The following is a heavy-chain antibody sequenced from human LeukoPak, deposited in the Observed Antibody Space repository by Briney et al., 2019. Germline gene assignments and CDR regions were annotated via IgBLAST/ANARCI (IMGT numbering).Heavy chain of an antibody. D-gene: IGHD3-22*01. Sequence: ASVEVSCKASGYTFTSYYMHWVRRAPGQGLEWMGIINPSGVTTIYAQKFQGRVTVTRDTSTSTVYMELSSLRSEDTAVYYCARDLGGRSGSLDYWGQGTLVTVSS. CDR1: GYTFTSYY. V-gene: IGHV1-46*01. CDR2: INPSGVTT. CDR3: ARDLGGRSGSLDY. J-gene: IGHJ4*02.